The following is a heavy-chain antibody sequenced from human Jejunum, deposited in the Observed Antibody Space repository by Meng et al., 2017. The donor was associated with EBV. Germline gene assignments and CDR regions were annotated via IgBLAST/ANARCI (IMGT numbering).Heavy chain of an antibody. D-gene: IGHD2-8*02. CDR1: GGSFSGYY. V-gene: IGHV4-34*01. CDR3: ARRTGDYVVGY. J-gene: IGHJ4*02. CDR2: VHFSGIT. Sequence: QVQLHRWGAGLLSPTETLSLPGASYGGSFSGYYWGWVRQPPGRGLEYIGEVHFSGITNYTPSLKSRVTMSVDASKNQFSLRLTSVTAADTAVYYCARRTGDYVVGYWGQGTLVTVSS.